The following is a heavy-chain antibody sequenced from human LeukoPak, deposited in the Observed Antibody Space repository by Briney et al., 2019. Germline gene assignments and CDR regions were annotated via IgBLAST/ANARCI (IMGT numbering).Heavy chain of an antibody. J-gene: IGHJ4*02. CDR1: GFTVSNNY. CDR3: ARDPPGIAASVSGG. Sequence: GGSLRLSCKASGFTVSNNYMNWVRQAPAKGLEWVALIYSGGSTQYADSVKGRFTISRDNSRNTLYLQMSSLRVEDTAVYYCARDPPGIAASVSGGWGQGILVTVSS. D-gene: IGHD6-13*01. V-gene: IGHV3-53*01. CDR2: IYSGGST.